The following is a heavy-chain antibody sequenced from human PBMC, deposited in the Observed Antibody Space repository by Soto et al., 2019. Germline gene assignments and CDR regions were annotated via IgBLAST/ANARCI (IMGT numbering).Heavy chain of an antibody. V-gene: IGHV4-59*01. CDR3: ALRSMAVVPEY. CDR1: GDSISSYY. J-gene: IGHJ4*02. CDR2: LYYGRSA. Sequence: QVQLQESGPGLVKPSETLSLTCAVSGDSISSYYCMWIRQPPGKGLESIGYLYYGRSANYNPSLKVRXTXSXXTSTNQCSLTLSSMTAADTAVYYCALRSMAVVPEYWGQGTLVTVSS. D-gene: IGHD3-22*01.